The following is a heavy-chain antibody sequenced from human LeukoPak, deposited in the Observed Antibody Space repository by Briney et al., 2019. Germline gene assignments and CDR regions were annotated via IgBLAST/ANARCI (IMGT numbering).Heavy chain of an antibody. CDR3: ARCPKVATITCDLDY. J-gene: IGHJ4*02. Sequence: AASVKVSCKASGYTFTGYYMHWVRQAPGQGLEWMGWINPNSGGTNYAQKFQGRVTMTRDTSISTAYMELSRLRSDDTAVYYCARCPKVATITCDLDYWGQGTLVTVSS. D-gene: IGHD5-12*01. V-gene: IGHV1-2*02. CDR1: GYTFTGYY. CDR2: INPNSGGT.